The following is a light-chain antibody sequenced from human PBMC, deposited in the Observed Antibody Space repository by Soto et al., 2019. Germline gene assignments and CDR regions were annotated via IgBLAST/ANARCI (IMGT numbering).Light chain of an antibody. V-gene: IGLV1-40*01. CDR2: GDN. J-gene: IGLJ1*01. CDR3: HSYDDSLHYV. CDR1: SSNIGASYE. Sequence: QSVLTQPPSVSGAPGQRVTISCTGSSSNIGASYEVHWYQQLPGTAPKLLIYGDNKRPSGVPDRFSGSRSGASASLAITGLRAEDEADYYCHSYDDSLHYVFGPGTKLTVL.